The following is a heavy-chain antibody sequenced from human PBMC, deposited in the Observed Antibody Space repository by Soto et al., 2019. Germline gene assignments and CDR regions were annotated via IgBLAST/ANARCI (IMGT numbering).Heavy chain of an antibody. CDR2: ISGGGGNT. V-gene: IGHV3-23*01. Sequence: EVQLLESGGGLVQPGGSLRLSCAASGFTFSSYPMSWVRQTPGKGLEWVSGISGGGGNTYYADSVTGRFTISRDNSRNTLYLQMNSLRAADTAIYYCAKDRGAGGRFSGIAVAGIPSWGQGTLVTVSS. CDR1: GFTFSSYP. D-gene: IGHD6-19*01. CDR3: AKDRGAGGRFSGIAVAGIPS. J-gene: IGHJ5*02.